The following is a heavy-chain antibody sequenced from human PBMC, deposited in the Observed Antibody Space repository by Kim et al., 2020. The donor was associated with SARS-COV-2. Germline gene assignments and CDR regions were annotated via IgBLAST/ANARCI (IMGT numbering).Heavy chain of an antibody. D-gene: IGHD1-26*01. CDR1: GGSISSSSYY. V-gene: IGHV4-39*01. CDR3: ARRPRWGLAIARDWFDP. Sequence: SYPLSLTCTVSGGSISSSSYYWGWIRQPPGKGLEWIGSIYYSGSTYYNPSLKSRVTISVDTSKNQFSLKLSSVTAADTAVYYCARRPRWGLAIARDWFDPWGQGTLVTVSS. CDR2: IYYSGST. J-gene: IGHJ5*02.